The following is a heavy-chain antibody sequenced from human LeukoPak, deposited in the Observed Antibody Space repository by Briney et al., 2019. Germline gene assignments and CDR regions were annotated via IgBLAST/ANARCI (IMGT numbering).Heavy chain of an antibody. Sequence: PGGSLRLSCVGSGFIFSSSAMSWVRQAPGKGLEWVSGTSGGGTDTYYADSVKGRFTIPRDNSKNTLYLQMNSLRAEDTAVYYCAKGGKTIMCPTSCYDYWGQGTLVTVSS. D-gene: IGHD2-2*01. J-gene: IGHJ4*02. V-gene: IGHV3-23*01. CDR3: AKGGKTIMCPTSCYDY. CDR2: TSGGGTDT. CDR1: GFIFSSSA.